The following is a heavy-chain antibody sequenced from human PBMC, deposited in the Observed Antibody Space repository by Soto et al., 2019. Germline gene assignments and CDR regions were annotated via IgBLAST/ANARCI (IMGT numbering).Heavy chain of an antibody. CDR2: IAVGSGYT. CDR1: GFTFTSSA. D-gene: IGHD2-8*01. V-gene: IGHV1-58*01. CDR3: AADATAWQQMVPSDY. Sequence: SVKVSCKASGFTFTSSAFQCVRQARGQRLEWIGWIAVGSGYTNYAQRFQDRVTLTRDMSTATTYMELSRLTSEDMAIYYCAADATAWQQMVPSDYWGQGTLVTSPQ. J-gene: IGHJ4*02.